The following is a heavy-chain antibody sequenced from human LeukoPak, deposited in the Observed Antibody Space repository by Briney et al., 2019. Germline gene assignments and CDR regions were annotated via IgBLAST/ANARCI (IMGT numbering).Heavy chain of an antibody. J-gene: IGHJ4*02. CDR3: ARGRSRIVGSTSDY. Sequence: SETLSLTCTVSGGSISSYYWSWIRQPPGKGLEWIGYIYYSGSTNYNPSLKSRVTISVDTSKNQFSLKLSSVTAADTAVYYCARGRSRIVGSTSDYWGQGTLVTVSS. V-gene: IGHV4-59*12. D-gene: IGHD3-10*01. CDR1: GGSISSYY. CDR2: IYYSGST.